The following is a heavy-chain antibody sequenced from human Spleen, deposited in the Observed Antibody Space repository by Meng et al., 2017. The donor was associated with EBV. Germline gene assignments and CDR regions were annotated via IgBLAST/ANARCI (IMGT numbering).Heavy chain of an antibody. V-gene: IGHV1-69*06. CDR1: GGPLTVYV. CDR2: VVPILDSA. CDR3: ARAGYNIHYPPVGP. D-gene: IGHD1-14*01. J-gene: IGHJ5*02. Sequence: GHVVQAEAVVKKRGSSVRVTCQPSGGPLTVYVFSWVRQAPGRGFEWLGGVVPILDSAHYAQKFQGRVTITADKSTNTVYMELSSLRSDDTAVYYCARAGYNIHYPPVGPWGQGTLVTVSS.